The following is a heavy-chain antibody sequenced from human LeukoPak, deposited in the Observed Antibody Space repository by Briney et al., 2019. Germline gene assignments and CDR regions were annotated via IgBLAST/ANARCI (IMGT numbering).Heavy chain of an antibody. J-gene: IGHJ3*02. Sequence: GASVKVSCKASGYTFTSYDINWVRQATGQGLEWMGWMNPNSGNTGYAQKFQGRVTITRNTSISTAYMELSSLRSEDAAVYYCAAYVISDGAFDIWGQGTMVTVSS. CDR1: GYTFTSYD. D-gene: IGHD2-8*01. CDR3: AAYVISDGAFDI. V-gene: IGHV1-8*03. CDR2: MNPNSGNT.